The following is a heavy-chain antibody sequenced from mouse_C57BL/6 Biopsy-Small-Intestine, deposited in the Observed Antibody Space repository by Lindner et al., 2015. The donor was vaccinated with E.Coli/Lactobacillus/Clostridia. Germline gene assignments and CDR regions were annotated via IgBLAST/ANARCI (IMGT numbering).Heavy chain of an antibody. CDR2: ISDGGSYT. J-gene: IGHJ4*01. D-gene: IGHD4-1*01. CDR1: GFTFSSYA. Sequence: VQLQESGGGLVKPGGSLKLSCAASGFTFSSYAMSWVRQTPEKRLEWVATISDGGSYTYYPDNVKGRFTISRDNAKNNLYLQMSHLKSEDTAMYYCAREAGRGNAMDYWGQGTSVTVSS. CDR3: AREAGRGNAMDY. V-gene: IGHV5-4*01.